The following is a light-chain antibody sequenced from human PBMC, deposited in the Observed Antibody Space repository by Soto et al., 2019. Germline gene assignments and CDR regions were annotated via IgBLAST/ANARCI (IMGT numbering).Light chain of an antibody. J-gene: IGKJ2*01. CDR2: DAS. CDR3: QQYNDWPPYT. V-gene: IGKV3-15*01. CDR1: QSVSSK. Sequence: EIVMTQSPATGSVSPGERATLSCRASQSVSSKLAWYQQKPGQPPRLLIFDASARATGVPDRFSGRGSGTEFILTISRLQSEDFAVYYCQQYNDWPPYTFGQGTKVDIK.